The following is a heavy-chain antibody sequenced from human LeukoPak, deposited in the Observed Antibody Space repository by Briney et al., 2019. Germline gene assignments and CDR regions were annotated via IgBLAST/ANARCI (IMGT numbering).Heavy chain of an antibody. CDR2: ISSTSSTI. CDR3: ANSRTFDV. V-gene: IGHV3-48*02. D-gene: IGHD2-21*01. Sequence: GGSLRLSCAASGYTFSSYTMNWVRQAPGEGLEWLSQISSTSSTIYYADSVKGRFTISRDNAENSLYLQMNSLRDEDTAVYYCANSRTFDVWGQGTMVTVSP. CDR1: GYTFSSYT. J-gene: IGHJ3*01.